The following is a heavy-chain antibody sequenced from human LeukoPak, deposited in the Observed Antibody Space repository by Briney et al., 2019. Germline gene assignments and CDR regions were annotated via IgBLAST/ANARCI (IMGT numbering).Heavy chain of an antibody. V-gene: IGHV4-34*01. CDR3: ARGGILQHLYGMDV. CDR1: GGSFTSDY. D-gene: IGHD5-18*01. CDR2: VHHSGMT. Sequence: PSETLSLTCTVYGGSFTSDYWTWIRQPPGKGLEWIGEVHHSGMTNYKPSLRSRVTISLDTSKNQFSLNLASVTAADTAVYYCARGGILQHLYGMDVWGQGTTVTVSS. J-gene: IGHJ6*02.